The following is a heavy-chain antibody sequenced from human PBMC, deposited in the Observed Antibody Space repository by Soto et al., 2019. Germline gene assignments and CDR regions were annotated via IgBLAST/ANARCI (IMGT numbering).Heavy chain of an antibody. CDR3: TPAGPHRSSSIWFDP. CDR2: ISGSGGTT. V-gene: IGHV3-23*01. D-gene: IGHD6-6*01. Sequence: REAPGKGLQWVSGISGSGGTTYYAGSVKGRFTISRDNSKNSLYLQMNGLGAEDTAVYYCTPAGPHRSSSIWFDPWGQGTLVTVSS. J-gene: IGHJ5*02.